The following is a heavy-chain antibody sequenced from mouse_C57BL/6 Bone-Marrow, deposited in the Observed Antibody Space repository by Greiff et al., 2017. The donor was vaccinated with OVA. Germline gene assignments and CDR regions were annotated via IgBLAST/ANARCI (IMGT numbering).Heavy chain of an antibody. V-gene: IGHV1-80*01. CDR3: ARFDGSAWFAY. D-gene: IGHD2-3*01. Sequence: QVQLQQSGAELVKPGASVKISCKASGYAFSSYWMNWVKQRPGKGLEWIGQIYPGDGDTNYNGKFKGKATLTADKSSSTAYMHLSSLTSEDAAVDFCARFDGSAWFAYWGQGTLVTVSA. CDR2: IYPGDGDT. CDR1: GYAFSSYW. J-gene: IGHJ3*01.